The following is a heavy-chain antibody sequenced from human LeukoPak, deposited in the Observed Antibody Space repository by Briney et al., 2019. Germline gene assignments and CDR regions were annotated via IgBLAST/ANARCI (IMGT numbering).Heavy chain of an antibody. Sequence: PGGSLRLSCAASGFTFSSYSMNWVRQAPGKGLEWVSYISSSGSTIYYADSVKGRFTISRDNAKNSLYLQMNSLRAEDTAVYYCAKDEFFRSPLDYWGQGTLVTVSS. CDR1: GFTFSSYS. J-gene: IGHJ4*02. CDR3: AKDEFFRSPLDY. V-gene: IGHV3-48*04. CDR2: ISSSGSTI. D-gene: IGHD2/OR15-2a*01.